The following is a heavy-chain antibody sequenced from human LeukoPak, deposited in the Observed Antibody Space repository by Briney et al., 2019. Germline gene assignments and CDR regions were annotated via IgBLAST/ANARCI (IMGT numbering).Heavy chain of an antibody. CDR2: IKQDGSEK. J-gene: IGHJ4*02. D-gene: IGHD3-3*01. CDR1: GFTFSSYW. V-gene: IGHV3-7*03. CDR3: AKDGRTYYDFWSGYPTFDY. Sequence: GGSLRLSCAASGFTFSSYWMSWVRQAPGKGLEWVANIKQDGSEKYYVDSVKGRFTISRDNAKNSLYLQMNSLRAEDTAVYYCAKDGRTYYDFWSGYPTFDYWGQGTLVTVSS.